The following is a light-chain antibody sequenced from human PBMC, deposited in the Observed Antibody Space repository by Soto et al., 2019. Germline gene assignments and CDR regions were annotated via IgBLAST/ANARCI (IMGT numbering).Light chain of an antibody. CDR3: QQRSNWPPIT. J-gene: IGKJ5*01. CDR2: GAS. V-gene: IGKV3-15*01. CDR1: QSVYNN. Sequence: EIVMTQSPATLSVSPGERATLSCRASQSVYNNLAWYQQKPGQAPRLLIYGASTRATGIPARFSGSGSGTEFTLTISSLEPEDFVVYYCQQRSNWPPITFGQGTRLEIK.